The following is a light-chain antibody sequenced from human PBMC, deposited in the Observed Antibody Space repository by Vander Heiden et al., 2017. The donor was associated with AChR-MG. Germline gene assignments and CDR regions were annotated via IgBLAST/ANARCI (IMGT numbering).Light chain of an antibody. CDR3: QTWDSNTVV. CDR2: QDV. CDR1: QLAIKF. V-gene: IGLV3-1*01. Sequence: SYQLCQPPPVSVSPAHTPSILRSRHQLAIKFTSWYQQQPGQSPVLVIYQDVKRPSGIPARFSGSNSGNTASLAISGTQAMDEADYYCQTWDSNTVVFGGGTKLTVL. J-gene: IGLJ2*01.